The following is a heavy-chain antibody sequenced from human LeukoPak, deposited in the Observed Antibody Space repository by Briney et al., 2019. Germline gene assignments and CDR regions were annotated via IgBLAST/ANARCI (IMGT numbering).Heavy chain of an antibody. J-gene: IGHJ5*02. Sequence: GASVKVSCKASGYTFTGYYMHWVRQAPGQGHEWMGGINPNSGGTNYARKFQGRVTMTRDTSISTAYMELSRLRSDDTAVYYCARGWYCSSTSCLDPWGQGTLVTVSS. D-gene: IGHD2-2*01. CDR1: GYTFTGYY. CDR3: ARGWYCSSTSCLDP. V-gene: IGHV1-2*02. CDR2: INPNSGGT.